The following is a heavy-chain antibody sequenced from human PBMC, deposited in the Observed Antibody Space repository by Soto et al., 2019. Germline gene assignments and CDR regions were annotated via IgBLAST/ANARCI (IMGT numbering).Heavy chain of an antibody. CDR3: AKWNYGSEFDY. CDR2: ISGSGGST. J-gene: IGHJ4*02. D-gene: IGHD3-10*01. Sequence: EVQLLESGGGLVQPGGSLRLSCAASGFTFSSYAMNWVRQAPGQGLECVSVISGSGGSTYYADSVKGRFTISRDNSKNTLYLQMNSLRAEDTVVYYCAKWNYGSEFDYWGQGTLVTVSS. CDR1: GFTFSSYA. V-gene: IGHV3-23*01.